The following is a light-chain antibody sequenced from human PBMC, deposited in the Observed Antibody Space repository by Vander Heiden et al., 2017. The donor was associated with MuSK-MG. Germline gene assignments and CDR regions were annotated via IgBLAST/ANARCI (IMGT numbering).Light chain of an antibody. J-gene: IGKJ3*01. Sequence: EIVLTQSPATLSLSPGERATLSCRASPSVSSYLAWYQQKPGQAPRLLIYDASNRATGIPARFSGSGYGTDFTLTISSREPEDFAVYYCQQRSNWPGVTFGHGTKVDIK. V-gene: IGKV3-11*01. CDR2: DAS. CDR1: PSVSSY. CDR3: QQRSNWPGVT.